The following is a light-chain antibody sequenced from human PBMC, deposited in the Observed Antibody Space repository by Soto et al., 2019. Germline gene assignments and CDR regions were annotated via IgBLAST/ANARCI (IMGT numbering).Light chain of an antibody. CDR1: QGISSY. J-gene: IGKJ5*01. CDR2: AAY. Sequence: IQLTQSPSSLFASVGGRGTITCRASQGISSYLAWYQQKPGKAPKLLIYAAYTLQSGVTSRFSGSGSGTDFTLTISSLQPEDFATYYCQPLNSYPITFGPGTRLEIK. CDR3: QPLNSYPIT. V-gene: IGKV1-9*01.